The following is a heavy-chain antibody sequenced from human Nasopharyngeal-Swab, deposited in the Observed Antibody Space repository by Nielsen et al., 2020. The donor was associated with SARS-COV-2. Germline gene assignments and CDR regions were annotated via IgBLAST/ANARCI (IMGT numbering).Heavy chain of an antibody. V-gene: IGHV4-39*01. CDR1: GDSIAYSTFY. CDR2: IYYNGNT. CDR3: VRSSSWYYIDY. J-gene: IGHJ4*02. D-gene: IGHD6-13*01. Sequence: SETLSLTCTVSGDSIAYSTFYWGWIRQPPGKGLEWIGNIYYNGNTYQNPSLKSRLTISVDKYKNQLSLQLSSVTAADTAVYCCVRSSSWYYIDYWAQGTQVTVSS.